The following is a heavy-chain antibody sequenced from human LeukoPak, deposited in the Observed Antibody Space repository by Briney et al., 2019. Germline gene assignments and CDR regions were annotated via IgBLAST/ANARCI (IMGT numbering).Heavy chain of an antibody. CDR1: GYTFTGYY. CDR2: INPNSGGT. CDR3: ARVHSSGYYFFDY. V-gene: IGHV1-2*02. D-gene: IGHD3-22*01. J-gene: IGHJ4*02. Sequence: GASVKVSCKASGYTFTGYYMHWVRQAPGQGLEWMGWINPNSGGTNYAQKFQGRVTMTRDTSISTAYMELSRLRSDDTAVYYCARVHSSGYYFFDYWGQGTLVTVPS.